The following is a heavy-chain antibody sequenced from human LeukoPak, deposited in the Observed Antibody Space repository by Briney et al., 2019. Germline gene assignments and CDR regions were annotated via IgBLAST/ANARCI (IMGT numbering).Heavy chain of an antibody. CDR3: VRRNYRWFDP. Sequence: GGSLRLSCTASAFTFSDYWMDWVRQAPGKGLEWVANINQDGNEKKYVDSVKGRFTISRDNANNSLSLQMRGLRAEDTATYYCVRRNYRWFDPWGQGTLVTVSS. D-gene: IGHD1-7*01. J-gene: IGHJ5*02. CDR2: INQDGNEK. CDR1: AFTFSDYW. V-gene: IGHV3-7*03.